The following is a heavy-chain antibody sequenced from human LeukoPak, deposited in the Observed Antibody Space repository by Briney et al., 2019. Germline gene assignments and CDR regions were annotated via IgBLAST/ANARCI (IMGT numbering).Heavy chain of an antibody. V-gene: IGHV3-30*03. CDR3: ARDLAAAGAFDY. Sequence: GRSLRLSCAASGFTFSSYGMHWVRQAPGKGLEWVAVISYDGSNKYYADSVKGRFTISRDNAKNSLYLQMNSLRAEDTAVYYCARDLAAAGAFDYWGQGTLVTVSS. D-gene: IGHD6-13*01. CDR1: GFTFSSYG. J-gene: IGHJ4*02. CDR2: ISYDGSNK.